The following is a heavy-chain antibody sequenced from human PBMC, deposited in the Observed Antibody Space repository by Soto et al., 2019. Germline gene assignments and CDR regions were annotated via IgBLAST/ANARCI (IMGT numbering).Heavy chain of an antibody. D-gene: IGHD3-16*01. V-gene: IGHV1-18*01. CDR3: ARWDGIFGAGGVD. CDR1: GYICTHFG. Sequence: QVQLVQSGTEVRKPGASVKVSCRASGYICTHFGIGWVRQAPGQGLAWMGWIDVYNQKANYAQDFRGRVSMTTDTSTSTASMALRSLTSDDTGVYYCARWDGIFGAGGVDWGQGTLVTVSS. J-gene: IGHJ4*02. CDR2: IDVYNQKA.